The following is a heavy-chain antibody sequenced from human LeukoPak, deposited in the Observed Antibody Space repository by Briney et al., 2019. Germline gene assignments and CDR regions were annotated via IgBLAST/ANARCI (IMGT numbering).Heavy chain of an antibody. J-gene: IGHJ4*02. CDR1: GGSISSGGYY. V-gene: IGHV4-31*03. D-gene: IGHD6-13*01. Sequence: SETMSLTCTVSGGSISSGGYYWRWIREHPGKGLEWIGYIYYSGSTYYNPSLKSRVTISVYTSKNQFSLKLSSVTSSDTAVYYCARFSYSSSCLGLDYYSQGTLVTVS. CDR2: IYYSGST. CDR3: ARFSYSSSCLGLDY.